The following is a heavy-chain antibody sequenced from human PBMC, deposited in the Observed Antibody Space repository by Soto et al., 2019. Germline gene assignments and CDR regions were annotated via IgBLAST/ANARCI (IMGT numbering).Heavy chain of an antibody. J-gene: IGHJ4*02. CDR1: GFTFSSYA. Sequence: GGSLRLSCAASGFTFSSYAMHWVRQAPGKGLEWVAVISYDGSNKYYADSVKGRSTISRDNSKNTLYLQMNSLRAEDTAVYYCARDLGSGWYRTFDYWGQGTLVTVSS. CDR2: ISYDGSNK. V-gene: IGHV3-30-3*01. D-gene: IGHD6-19*01. CDR3: ARDLGSGWYRTFDY.